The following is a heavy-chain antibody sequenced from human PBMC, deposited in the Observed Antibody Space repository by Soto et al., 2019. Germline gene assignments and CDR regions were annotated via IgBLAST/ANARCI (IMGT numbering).Heavy chain of an antibody. J-gene: IGHJ4*02. D-gene: IGHD3-22*01. Sequence: QVQLQESGPGLVKPSETLSLTCAVSGDSISSYYCMWIRQPPGKGLESIGYLYYGRSANYNPSLKSRVPLSVATSTNQCSLTLSSMTAADTAVYSCALRSMAVVPEYWGQGTLVTVSS. V-gene: IGHV4-59*01. CDR1: GDSISSYY. CDR2: LYYGRSA. CDR3: ALRSMAVVPEY.